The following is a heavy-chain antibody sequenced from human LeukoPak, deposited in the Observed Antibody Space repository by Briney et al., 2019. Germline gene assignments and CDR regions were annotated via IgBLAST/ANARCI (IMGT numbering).Heavy chain of an antibody. CDR2: ISWNSGSI. J-gene: IGHJ4*02. D-gene: IGHD3-3*01. V-gene: IGHV3-9*01. CDR1: GFTFDDYA. Sequence: GGSLRLSCAASGFTFDDYAMHWVRQAPGKGLEWVSGISWNSGSIGYADSVKGRFTISRDNAKNSLYLQMNSLRAEDTALYYCAKDNYDFWSGPFDYWGQGTLVTVSS. CDR3: AKDNYDFWSGPFDY.